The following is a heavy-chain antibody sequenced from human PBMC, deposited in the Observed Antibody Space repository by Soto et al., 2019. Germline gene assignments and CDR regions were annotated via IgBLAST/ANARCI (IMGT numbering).Heavy chain of an antibody. J-gene: IGHJ2*01. CDR2: IVPIFGTA. CDR1: GGTFSSYS. D-gene: IGHD3-10*01. CDR3: ARDHGAASYGSGSYYPAWYFDL. V-gene: IGHV1-69*01. Sequence: QVQLVQSGAEVKKPGSSVKVSCKASGGTFSSYSISWVRQSPGQVPEWMGGIVPIFGTANYAQKFQGRVTITADDSTTTAYMELSSRRSEDTAVYYCARDHGAASYGSGSYYPAWYFDLWGRDTLVTVS.